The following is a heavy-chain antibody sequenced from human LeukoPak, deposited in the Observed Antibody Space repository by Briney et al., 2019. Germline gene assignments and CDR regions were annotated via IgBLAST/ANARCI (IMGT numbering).Heavy chain of an antibody. D-gene: IGHD3-3*01. J-gene: IGHJ4*02. V-gene: IGHV4-61*08. Sequence: SETLSLTCAVSGGSISSGGYYWSWLRQPPGKGLEWIGYIYYSGSTNYNPSLKSRVTISVDTSKNQFSLKLSSVTAADTAVYYCARADYDFWSGYDYWGQGTLVTVSS. CDR3: ARADYDFWSGYDY. CDR1: GGSISSGGYY. CDR2: IYYSGST.